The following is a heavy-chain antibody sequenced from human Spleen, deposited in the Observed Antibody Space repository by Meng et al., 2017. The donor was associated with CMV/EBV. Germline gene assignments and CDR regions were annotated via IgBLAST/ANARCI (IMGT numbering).Heavy chain of an antibody. D-gene: IGHD3-16*01. Sequence: SVKVSCKASGYTFTDYYMHWVRQAPGQGLEWMGWINPIFGTANYAQKFQGRVTITTDESTSTAYMELSSLRSEDTAVYYCASRLSIGYYYGVDVWGQGTTVTVSS. CDR2: INPIFGTA. J-gene: IGHJ6*02. CDR1: GYTFTDYY. V-gene: IGHV1-69*05. CDR3: ASRLSIGYYYGVDV.